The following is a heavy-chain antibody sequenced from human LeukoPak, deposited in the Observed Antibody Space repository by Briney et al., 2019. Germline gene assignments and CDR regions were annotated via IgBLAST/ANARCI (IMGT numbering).Heavy chain of an antibody. CDR1: GFTFSSYA. CDR3: ARGGYSSGWSLFDY. V-gene: IGHV3-30-3*01. D-gene: IGHD6-19*01. Sequence: GGSLRLSCAASGFTFSSYAMHWVRQAPGKGLEWVAVISYDGSNKYYADSVKGRFTISRDNSKNTLYLQMNSLRAGDTAVYYCARGGYSSGWSLFDYWGQGTLVTVSS. J-gene: IGHJ4*02. CDR2: ISYDGSNK.